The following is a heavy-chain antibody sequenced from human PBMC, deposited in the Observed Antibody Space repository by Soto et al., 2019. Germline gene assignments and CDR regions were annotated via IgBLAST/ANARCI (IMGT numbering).Heavy chain of an antibody. Sequence: QVHLQESGPGLVKPSETLSLTCAISGDSIGNFYWSWIRPPAGKGLESLGRLSASGRTNYSPSLPSRVTMSLDRSKNRFSLRLTSVSAADTAVYFCARGMGRYFDIWGRGTLVTVSA. CDR1: GDSIGNFY. D-gene: IGHD2-8*01. CDR2: LSASGRT. J-gene: IGHJ2*01. CDR3: ARGMGRYFDI. V-gene: IGHV4-4*07.